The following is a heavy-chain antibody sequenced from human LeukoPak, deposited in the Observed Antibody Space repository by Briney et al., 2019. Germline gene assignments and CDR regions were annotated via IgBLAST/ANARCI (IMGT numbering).Heavy chain of an antibody. D-gene: IGHD5-24*01. V-gene: IGHV3-15*01. CDR2: IKSKTDGGTT. Sequence: GGSLRLSCAASGFSFSNAWMSWVRQAPGKGLEWVARIKSKTDGGTTDYAAPVKGRFTISRDDSKNTLYLQMNSLKIEDTAVYYCTRGGDGYTRGAFDYWGQGTLVTVSS. CDR1: GFSFSNAW. CDR3: TRGGDGYTRGAFDY. J-gene: IGHJ4*02.